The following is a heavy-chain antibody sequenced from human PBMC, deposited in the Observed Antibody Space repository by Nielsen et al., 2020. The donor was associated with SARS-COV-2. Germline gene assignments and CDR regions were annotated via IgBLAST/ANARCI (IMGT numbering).Heavy chain of an antibody. Sequence: GVLKISCAASGYIFSSYTMSWVRQAPGKGLEWVSSITSRSGYIYYADSVRGRFTVSRDNAKNSLYLQMNSLRAEDTAVYYCAREGGDSGSRYALDIWGQGTPVTVSS. D-gene: IGHD1-26*01. V-gene: IGHV3-21*01. CDR3: AREGGDSGSRYALDI. CDR1: GYIFSSYT. J-gene: IGHJ6*02. CDR2: ITSRSGYI.